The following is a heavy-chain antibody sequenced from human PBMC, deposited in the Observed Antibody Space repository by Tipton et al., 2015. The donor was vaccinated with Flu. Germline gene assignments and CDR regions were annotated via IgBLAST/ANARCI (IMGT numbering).Heavy chain of an antibody. V-gene: IGHV3-23*01. D-gene: IGHD3-3*01. CDR2: ISGSGDST. J-gene: IGHJ3*01. CDR3: ARIGDLDYDFLSGDAFDV. CDR1: GVTFSNFA. Sequence: SLRLSCVASGVTFSNFAMKWFRQAPGKGLEWVSGISGSGDSTNYADSVKGRFTISRDNSKNTLYLQMNSLRVEDTAVYYCARIGDLDYDFLSGDAFDVWGQGTVVTVSS.